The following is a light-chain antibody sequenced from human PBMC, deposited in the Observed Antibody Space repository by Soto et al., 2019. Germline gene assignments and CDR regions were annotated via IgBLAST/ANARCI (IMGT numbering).Light chain of an antibody. Sequence: IQMTQSPSTLSASVGDMVTITCRASQSISSWLAWYQQKPGKAPKLLIYDASSLESGVPSRFSGSGSGTEFTLTISSLQPDDFATYYCQQYNSWWTFGQGTKV. V-gene: IGKV1-5*01. CDR3: QQYNSWWT. CDR1: QSISSW. J-gene: IGKJ1*01. CDR2: DAS.